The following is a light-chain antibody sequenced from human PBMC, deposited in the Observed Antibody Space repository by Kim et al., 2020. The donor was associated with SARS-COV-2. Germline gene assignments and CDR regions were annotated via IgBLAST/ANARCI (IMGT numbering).Light chain of an antibody. J-gene: IGLJ2*01. Sequence: PGQQAVIPCSGDKLGDKFACWYQQKPCQSPVLVIYQDSKRPSGIPERFSGSNSGNTATLTISGTQAMDEADYYCQAWDSSTVVFGGGTQLTVL. CDR2: QDS. CDR1: KLGDKF. V-gene: IGLV3-1*01. CDR3: QAWDSSTVV.